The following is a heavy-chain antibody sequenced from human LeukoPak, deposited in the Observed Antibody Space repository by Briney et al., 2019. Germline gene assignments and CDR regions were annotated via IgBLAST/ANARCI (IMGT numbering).Heavy chain of an antibody. V-gene: IGHV3-48*03. CDR2: ISSSGTTI. J-gene: IGHJ4*02. CDR1: GFTFSSYE. Sequence: GGPLRLSCAASGFTFSSYEMNWVRQAPGKGLEWLSYISSSGTTIYYADSVKGRFTISRDNAKNSLYLQMNSLRAEDTAVYYCASSDFWSGYTDYWGQGTLVTVSS. CDR3: ASSDFWSGYTDY. D-gene: IGHD3-3*01.